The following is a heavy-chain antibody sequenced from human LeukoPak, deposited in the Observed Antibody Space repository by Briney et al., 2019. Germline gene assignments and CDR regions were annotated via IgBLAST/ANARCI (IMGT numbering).Heavy chain of an antibody. D-gene: IGHD5-12*01. CDR2: INPNSGGT. Sequence: ASVKVSCKASGYTFTGYYMHWVRQAPGQGLEWMGWINPNSGGTNYAQKFQGRVTMTRDTSISTAYMELSRLRSDDTAVYYRARARQLRSPFDYWGQGTLVTVSS. J-gene: IGHJ4*02. CDR1: GYTFTGYY. CDR3: ARARQLRSPFDY. V-gene: IGHV1-2*02.